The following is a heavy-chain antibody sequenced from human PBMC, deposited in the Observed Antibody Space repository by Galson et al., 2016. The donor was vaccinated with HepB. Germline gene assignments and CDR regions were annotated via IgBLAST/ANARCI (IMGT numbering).Heavy chain of an antibody. Sequence: QSGAEVKKPGASVKVSCKASGGTFSSYTISWVRQAPGQGLEWMGRIIPIIGIVNYAQKFQGRITITADKSTSTAYMELSSLRSEDTAVYYCARSGDYGDYLDYWGQGTLVTVSS. CDR3: ARSGDYGDYLDY. CDR2: IIPIIGIV. V-gene: IGHV1-69*02. CDR1: GGTFSSYT. J-gene: IGHJ4*02. D-gene: IGHD3-16*01.